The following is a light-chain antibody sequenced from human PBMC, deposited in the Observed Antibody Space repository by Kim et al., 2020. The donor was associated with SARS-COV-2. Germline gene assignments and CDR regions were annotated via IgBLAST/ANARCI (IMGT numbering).Light chain of an antibody. Sequence: QSVLTQPPSVSEAPRQRVTISCSGSTSNIRSNAVNWYQQLPGKAPKLLIYYDDLLPSGVSDRFSGSKSGTSASLAISGLQSEDEADYYCAAWDDNLNGVVFGGGTKLTVL. V-gene: IGLV1-36*01. CDR2: YDD. CDR3: AAWDDNLNGVV. CDR1: TSNIRSNA. J-gene: IGLJ2*01.